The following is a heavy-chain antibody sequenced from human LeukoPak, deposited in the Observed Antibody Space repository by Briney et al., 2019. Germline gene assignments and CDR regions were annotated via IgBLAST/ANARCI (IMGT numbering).Heavy chain of an antibody. V-gene: IGHV4-30-4*01. CDR2: IYYSGST. CDR3: ARDHYDSSGYYHWFDP. CDR1: GGSISSGDYY. Sequence: SQTLSLTCTVSGGSISSGDYYWSWIRQPPGKGLEWLGYIYYSGSTYYNPSLKSRVTISVDTSKNQFSLKLSSVTAADTAVYYCARDHYDSSGYYHWFDPWGQGTLVTVSS. J-gene: IGHJ5*02. D-gene: IGHD3-22*01.